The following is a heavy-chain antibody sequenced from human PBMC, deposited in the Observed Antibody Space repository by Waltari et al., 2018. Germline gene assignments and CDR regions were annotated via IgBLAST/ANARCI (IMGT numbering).Heavy chain of an antibody. J-gene: IGHJ3*02. Sequence: QVQLVESGGGVVQPGRSLRLACAASGFTFSSYGMPWVRQAPGKGLEWVAVIWYDGSNKYYADSVKGRFTISRDNSKNTLYLQMNSLRAEDTAVYYCAKDRGSSWLDAFDIWGQGTMVTVSS. CDR3: AKDRGSSWLDAFDI. V-gene: IGHV3-33*06. CDR1: GFTFSSYG. CDR2: IWYDGSNK. D-gene: IGHD6-13*01.